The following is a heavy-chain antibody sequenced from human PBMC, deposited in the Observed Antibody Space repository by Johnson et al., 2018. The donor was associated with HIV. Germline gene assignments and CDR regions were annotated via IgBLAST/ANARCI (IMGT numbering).Heavy chain of an antibody. Sequence: EVQLVESGGGVVQPGGSLRLSCAASGFTFSSYAMHWVRQAPGKGLEYVSAISSNGYSTYYANSVKGRFTISIDNSKSTLYLQMDSLTVEDMAVYYCAIPYFYDSGDYQWGQGTMVTVSS. CDR3: AIPYFYDSGDYQ. J-gene: IGHJ3*01. D-gene: IGHD3-22*01. CDR2: ISSNGYST. CDR1: GFTFSSYA. V-gene: IGHV3-64*01.